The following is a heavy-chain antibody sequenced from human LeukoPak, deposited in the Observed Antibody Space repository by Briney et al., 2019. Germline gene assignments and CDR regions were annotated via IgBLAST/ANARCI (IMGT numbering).Heavy chain of an antibody. D-gene: IGHD5-12*01. CDR2: ISGSGGST. V-gene: IGHV3-23*01. J-gene: IGHJ6*02. CDR3: AKQSGYEYYYGMDV. CDR1: GFTFSSYA. Sequence: GGSLTLSCAASGFTFSSYAMSWVRQAPGKGLEWVSAISGSGGSTYYADSVKGRFTISRDNSKNTLYLQMNSLRAEDTAVYYCAKQSGYEYYYGMDVWGQGTTVTVSS.